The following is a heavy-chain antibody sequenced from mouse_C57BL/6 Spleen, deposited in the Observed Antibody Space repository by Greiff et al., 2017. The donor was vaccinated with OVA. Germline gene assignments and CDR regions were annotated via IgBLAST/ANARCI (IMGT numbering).Heavy chain of an antibody. CDR2: IHPNSGST. J-gene: IGHJ3*01. V-gene: IGHV1-64*01. Sequence: QVQLQQPGAELVKPGASVKLSCKASGYTFTSYWMHWVKQRPGQGLEWIGMIHPNSGSTNYNEKFKSKATLTVDKSSSTAYMQLSSLTSEDSAVYYCARGDGSSYVRFAYWGQGTLVTVSA. CDR1: GYTFTSYW. CDR3: ARGDGSSYVRFAY. D-gene: IGHD1-1*01.